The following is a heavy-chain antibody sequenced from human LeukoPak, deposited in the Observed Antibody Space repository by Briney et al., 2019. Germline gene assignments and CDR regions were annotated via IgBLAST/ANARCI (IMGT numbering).Heavy chain of an antibody. CDR1: GFTFSSYG. CDR2: ISGSGGST. D-gene: IGHD3-10*01. J-gene: IGHJ6*03. Sequence: GGTLRLSCAASGFTFSSYGMSWVRQAPGKGLEWVSAISGSGGSTYYADSVKGRFTISRDNSKNTLYLQMNSLRAEDTAVYYCAKSNSYYGSGSYYNHYYMDVWGKGTTVTISS. V-gene: IGHV3-23*01. CDR3: AKSNSYYGSGSYYNHYYMDV.